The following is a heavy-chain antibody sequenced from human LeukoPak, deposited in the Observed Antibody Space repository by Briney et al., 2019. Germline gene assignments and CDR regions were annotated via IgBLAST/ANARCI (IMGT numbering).Heavy chain of an antibody. CDR2: INHSGST. CDR1: GGSFSGYY. D-gene: IGHD6-13*01. V-gene: IGHV4-34*01. Sequence: SETPSLTCAVYGGSFSGYYWSWIRQPPGKGLEWIGEINHSGSTNYNPSLKSRVTISVDTSKNQFSLKLSSVTAADTAVYYCARRYSSSWYGRVKAFDIWGQGTMVTVSS. CDR3: ARRYSSSWYGRVKAFDI. J-gene: IGHJ3*02.